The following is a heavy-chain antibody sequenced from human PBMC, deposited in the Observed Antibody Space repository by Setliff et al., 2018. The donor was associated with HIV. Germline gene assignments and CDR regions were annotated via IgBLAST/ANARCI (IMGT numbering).Heavy chain of an antibody. CDR3: AKDLVYYDSSGDLDY. Sequence: PGGSLRLSCAPAGFTFGSYAMSWVRQAPGKGLEWVSVISGSGDSTFYGDSVKGRFTISRDNAKNSLYLQMNSLRAEDTAVYYCAKDLVYYDSSGDLDYWGQGTLVTVSS. V-gene: IGHV3-23*01. J-gene: IGHJ4*02. CDR2: ISGSGDST. CDR1: GFTFGSYA. D-gene: IGHD3-22*01.